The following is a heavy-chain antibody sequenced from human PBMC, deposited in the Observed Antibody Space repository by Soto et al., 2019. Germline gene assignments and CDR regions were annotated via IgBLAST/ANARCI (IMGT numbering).Heavy chain of an antibody. CDR2: IYYSGRT. J-gene: IGHJ5*02. CDR3: ARAGNYDVWCGHDRFDP. Sequence: NTLSLTCTVSGGSISSYYWSWFRQPPGKGLEWIGDIYYSGRTNYNPSLKSRVTISVDTSKNQFSLKLSSVTAADTAVYYCARAGNYDVWCGHDRFDPWGQGPLDTAS. V-gene: IGHV4-59*01. CDR1: GGSISSYY. D-gene: IGHD3-3*01.